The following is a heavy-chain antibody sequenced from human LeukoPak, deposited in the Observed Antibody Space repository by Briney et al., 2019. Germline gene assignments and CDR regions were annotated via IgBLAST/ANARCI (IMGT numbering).Heavy chain of an antibody. CDR2: IYYSGST. Sequence: SETLSLTCTVSGGSISSNYWSWIRQPPGKGLEWIGYIYYSGSTNYNPSLKSRVTISVDTSKNQYSLKLTSVTAADTAVYYCARVGVELHQPLDYWGRGTLVTVSS. CDR1: GGSISSNY. CDR3: ARVGVELHQPLDY. V-gene: IGHV4-59*12. D-gene: IGHD1-7*01. J-gene: IGHJ4*02.